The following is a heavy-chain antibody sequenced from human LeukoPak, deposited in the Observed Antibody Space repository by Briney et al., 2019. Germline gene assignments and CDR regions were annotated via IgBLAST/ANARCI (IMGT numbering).Heavy chain of an antibody. J-gene: IGHJ6*03. D-gene: IGHD2-15*01. CDR2: INPNSGGT. CDR3: ARIPMDCSGGSCYALWADYYMDV. V-gene: IGHV1-2*02. Sequence: ASVKVSCKASGYTFTGYYMHWVRQAPGQGLEWMGWINPNSGGTNYAQKFQGRVTMTRDTSISTAYMELSRLRSDDTAVYYCARIPMDCSGGSCYALWADYYMDVWGKGTTVTVSS. CDR1: GYTFTGYY.